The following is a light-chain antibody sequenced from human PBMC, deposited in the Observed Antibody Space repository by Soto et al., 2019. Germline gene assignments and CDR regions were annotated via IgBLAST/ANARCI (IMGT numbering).Light chain of an antibody. CDR2: FAS. CDR3: QQFRIFPIT. J-gene: IGKJ5*01. V-gene: IGKV1D-16*01. Sequence: DIQMTQSPSSLSASVGDRVTITCRASQDIGSHLAWYQQKPEKAPKSLIYFASTLQSGVPSRFSASGSGTDFTLTISSLQPEDFATYYCQQFRIFPITFGQVTLLDVK. CDR1: QDIGSH.